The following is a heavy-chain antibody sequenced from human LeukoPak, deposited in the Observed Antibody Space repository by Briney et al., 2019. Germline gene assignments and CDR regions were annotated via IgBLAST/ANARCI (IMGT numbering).Heavy chain of an antibody. D-gene: IGHD6-19*01. CDR3: ARVRSGYSSGWFDY. CDR2: IYGGGTT. CDR1: GFTLRSYW. Sequence: GGSLRLSCAASGFTLRSYWMSWVRQAPGKGLEWVSVIYGGGTTYYADSVKGRFTISRDNSKNTLYLQMNSLRAEDTAVYYCARVRSGYSSGWFDYWGQGTLVTVSS. J-gene: IGHJ4*02. V-gene: IGHV3-53*01.